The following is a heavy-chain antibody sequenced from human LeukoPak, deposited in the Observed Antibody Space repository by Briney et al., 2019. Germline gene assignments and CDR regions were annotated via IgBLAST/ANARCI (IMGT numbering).Heavy chain of an antibody. CDR3: VKDGSGSYYTYYFDY. Sequence: GGSLRLSCSASGFTFSRYAMHWVRQAPGKGLEYVSAISSNGGSTYYADSVKGRFTISRDNSKNTLYLQMSSLRAEDTAVYYCVKDGSGSYYTYYFDYWGQGTLVTVAS. D-gene: IGHD3-10*01. CDR1: GFTFSRYA. CDR2: ISSNGGST. J-gene: IGHJ4*02. V-gene: IGHV3-64D*06.